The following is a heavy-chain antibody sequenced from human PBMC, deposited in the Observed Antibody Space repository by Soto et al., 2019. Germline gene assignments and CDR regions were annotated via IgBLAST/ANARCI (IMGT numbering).Heavy chain of an antibody. CDR1: GFTFNNYA. CDR3: AQPRWLDP. J-gene: IGHJ5*02. CDR2: ISGSGDST. Sequence: PGGSLRLSCAASGFTFNNYAMSWVRQAPGKGLEWVSSISGSGDSTNYADSVKGRFTISRDNSKNTLYLQMNSLRAEDTAVYYCAQPRWLDPWGQGTLVTVSS. D-gene: IGHD6-19*01. V-gene: IGHV3-23*01.